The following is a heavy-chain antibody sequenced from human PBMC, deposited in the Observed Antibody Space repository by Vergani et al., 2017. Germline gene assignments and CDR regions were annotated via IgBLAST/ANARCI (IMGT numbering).Heavy chain of an antibody. D-gene: IGHD3-22*01. V-gene: IGHV4-34*01. Sequence: QVQLQESGPGLVKPSETLSLTCAVSGGSFSGYYWSWIRQPPGKGLEWIGEINHSGSTNYNPSLKSPVTISVDTSKNQFSLKLSSVTAADTAVYYCARVGNFYYDSSGYYGYWGQGTLVTVSS. CDR1: GGSFSGYY. CDR2: INHSGST. J-gene: IGHJ4*02. CDR3: ARVGNFYYDSSGYYGY.